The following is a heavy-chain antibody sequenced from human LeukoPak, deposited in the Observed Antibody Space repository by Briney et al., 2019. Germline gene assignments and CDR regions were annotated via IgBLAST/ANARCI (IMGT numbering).Heavy chain of an antibody. Sequence: SVKVSCKASGGTFSSYAISWVRQAPGQGLEWMGRIIPILGIANYAQKFQGRVTITADKSMSTAYMELSSLRSEDTAVYYCARVALNYYDSSGRIDYWGQGTLVTVSS. D-gene: IGHD3-22*01. J-gene: IGHJ4*02. CDR3: ARVALNYYDSSGRIDY. CDR2: IIPILGIA. V-gene: IGHV1-69*04. CDR1: GGTFSSYA.